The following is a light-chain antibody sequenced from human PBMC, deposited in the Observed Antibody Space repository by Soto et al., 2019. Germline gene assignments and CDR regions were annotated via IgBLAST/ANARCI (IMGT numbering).Light chain of an antibody. CDR1: NSDVGDYDY. J-gene: IGLJ2*01. CDR3: SSSTGINSVI. CDR2: GVA. V-gene: IGLV2-14*01. Sequence: QSALTQPASVSGSPGQSITISCTGTNSDVGDYDYVSWYQHHPGRAPKLIIAGVANRPSGVSNRFSGSKSGNTASLTISGLQAEDEADYYCSSSTGINSVIFGGGTKVTVL.